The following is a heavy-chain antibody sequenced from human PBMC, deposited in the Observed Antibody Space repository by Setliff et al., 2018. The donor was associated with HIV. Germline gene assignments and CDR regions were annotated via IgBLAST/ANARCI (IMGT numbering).Heavy chain of an antibody. CDR2: IYTTGGT. V-gene: IGHV4-4*07. D-gene: IGHD5-12*01. J-gene: IGHJ2*01. CDR1: GVSIPTNY. Sequence: SETLSLTCNISGVSIPTNYWNWIRQPAGKGLEWIGRIYTTGGTNYNPALKSRVTMSIDTSKNQFSLKLSSVNAADTAVYYCARPSTGGGYNYWYFDLWGRGTLVTVSS. CDR3: ARPSTGGGYNYWYFDL.